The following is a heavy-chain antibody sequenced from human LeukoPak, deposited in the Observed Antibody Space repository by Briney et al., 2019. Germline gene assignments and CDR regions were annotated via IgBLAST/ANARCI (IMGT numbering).Heavy chain of an antibody. D-gene: IGHD5-12*01. CDR3: ARDVSVATYYFDY. J-gene: IGHJ4*02. V-gene: IGHV1-8*03. CDR1: GYTFTSYD. Sequence: ASVKVSCKASGYTFTSYDINWVRQAAGQGLEWMGWMNPNSGNTGYAQKFQGRVTITRNTSISTAYMELSSLRSEDTAVYYCARDVSVATYYFDYWGQGTLVTVSS. CDR2: MNPNSGNT.